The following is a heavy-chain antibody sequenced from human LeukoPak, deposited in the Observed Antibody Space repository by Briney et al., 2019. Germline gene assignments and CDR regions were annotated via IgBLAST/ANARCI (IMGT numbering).Heavy chain of an antibody. CDR2: IQSDGTT. J-gene: IGHJ4*02. D-gene: IGHD1-1*01. CDR1: GLTVRNNY. Sequence: GGSLRLSCAVSGLTVRNNYMSWVRQAPGKGLEWVSIIQSDGTTIYADFVKGRFTISRDTSKNRLYLEMDSLRAEDTAIYYCTKVATTPVWAPDLWGQGTLVTVSS. V-gene: IGHV3-53*01. CDR3: TKVATTPVWAPDL.